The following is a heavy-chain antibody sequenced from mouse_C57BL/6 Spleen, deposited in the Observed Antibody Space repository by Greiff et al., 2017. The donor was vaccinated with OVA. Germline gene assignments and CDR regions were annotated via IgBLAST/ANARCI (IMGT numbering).Heavy chain of an antibody. D-gene: IGHD2-5*01. J-gene: IGHJ3*01. CDR1: GFNIKDDY. CDR2: IDPENGDT. V-gene: IGHV14-4*01. Sequence: VQLKQSGAELVRPGASVKLSCTASGFNIKDDYMHWVKQRPEQGLEWIGWIDPENGDTEYASKFQGKATITADTSSNTAYLQLSSLTSEDTAVDYCTSAYYSNYVGFAYWGQGTLVTVSA. CDR3: TSAYYSNYVGFAY.